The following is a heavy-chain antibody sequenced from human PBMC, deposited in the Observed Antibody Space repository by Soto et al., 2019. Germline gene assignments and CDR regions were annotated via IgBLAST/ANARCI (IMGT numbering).Heavy chain of an antibody. Sequence: ASVKVSCKASGYTFTSYAMHWVRQAPGQRLEWMGWINAGNGNTKYSQKFQGRVTITRDTSASTAYMELSSLRSEDTAVYYCAKLPSGGSSTVPFDIWGQGTMVTVSS. CDR2: INAGNGNT. V-gene: IGHV1-3*01. CDR3: AKLPSGGSSTVPFDI. J-gene: IGHJ3*02. CDR1: GYTFTSYA. D-gene: IGHD6-6*01.